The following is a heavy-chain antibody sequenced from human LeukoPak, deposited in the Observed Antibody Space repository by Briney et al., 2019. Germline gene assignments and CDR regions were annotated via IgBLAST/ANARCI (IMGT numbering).Heavy chain of an antibody. J-gene: IGHJ6*02. Sequence: PGGSLRLSCAASGFTFDDYAMHWVRQAPGKGLEWVSGISWNSGSIGYADSVKGRFTISRDNAKNSLYLQMNSLRAEDTALYYCAKDQADSSGYDYYYYGMDVWGQGTTVTVSS. CDR1: GFTFDDYA. CDR3: AKDQADSSGYDYYYYGMDV. D-gene: IGHD3-22*01. V-gene: IGHV3-9*01. CDR2: ISWNSGSI.